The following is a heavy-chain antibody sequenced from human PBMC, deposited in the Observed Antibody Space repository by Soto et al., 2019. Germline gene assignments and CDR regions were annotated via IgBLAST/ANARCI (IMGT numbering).Heavy chain of an antibody. CDR2: IYYSGST. CDR3: ARGYYDSSGYYRGGPFDY. J-gene: IGHJ4*02. V-gene: IGHV4-39*01. CDR1: GGSISSSSYY. Sequence: SETLSLTCTVSGGSISSSSYYWGWIRQPPGKGLEWIGSIYYSGSTYYNPSLKSRVTISVDTSKNQFSQKLSSVTAADTAVYYCARGYYDSSGYYRGGPFDYWGQGTLVTVSS. D-gene: IGHD3-22*01.